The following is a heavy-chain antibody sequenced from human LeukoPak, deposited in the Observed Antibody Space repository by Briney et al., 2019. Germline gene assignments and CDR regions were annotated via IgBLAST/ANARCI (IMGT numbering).Heavy chain of an antibody. D-gene: IGHD6-13*01. J-gene: IGHJ5*02. Sequence: SQTLSLTCAIPGDSVSSNSAAWNWIRQSPSRGLEWLGRTYYRSKWYNDYAVSVKSRITINPDTSKNQFSLQLNSVTPEDTAVYYCARDRRQPPFPGKYSSSSGFDPWGQGTLVTVSS. V-gene: IGHV6-1*01. CDR3: ARDRRQPPFPGKYSSSSGFDP. CDR2: TYYRSKWYN. CDR1: GDSVSSNSAA.